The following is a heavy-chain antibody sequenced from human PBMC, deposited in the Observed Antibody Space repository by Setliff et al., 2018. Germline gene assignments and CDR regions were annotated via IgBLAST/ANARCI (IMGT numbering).Heavy chain of an antibody. D-gene: IGHD3-10*01. CDR2: MYYSGST. J-gene: IGHJ4*02. CDR3: ARHLLVQGTYHFDY. Sequence: LSLTCSVSGGSISSGSYYWGWIRQSPGKGLEWIGSMYYSGSTYYNPSLKGRVTLSVDTTKNQFSLKLTSMTAADTAVYFCARHLLVQGTYHFDYWGQGSQVTV. CDR1: GGSISSGSYY. V-gene: IGHV4-39*01.